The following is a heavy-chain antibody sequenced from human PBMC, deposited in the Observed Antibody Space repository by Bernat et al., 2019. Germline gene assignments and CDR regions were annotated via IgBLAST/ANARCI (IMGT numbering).Heavy chain of an antibody. V-gene: IGHV1-46*01. J-gene: IGHJ4*02. Sequence: QVQLVQSGAEVKKPGASVKVSCKASGYTFTSYYMHWVRQAPGHGLDWMGIINPSGGSTSYAQKFQGRVTMTRDTSTSTVYMKLGRVRSEDTAVYYSAGAGRRNFDYWEQGTLVTVSS. CDR2: INPSGGST. CDR1: GYTFTSYY. D-gene: IGHD1-26*01. CDR3: AGAGRRNFDY.